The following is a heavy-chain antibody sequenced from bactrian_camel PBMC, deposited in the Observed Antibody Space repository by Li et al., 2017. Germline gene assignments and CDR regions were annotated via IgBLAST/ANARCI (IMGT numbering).Heavy chain of an antibody. CDR3: VACRIQGYFNG. Sequence: VQLVESGGGSVQTGGSLRLACEVSGYTPSTHCFAWFRQAPGKEREHVADIDNDGITYYSNSVRGRFTISKDNDENTVYLQMNSLRPEDTAVYYCVACRIQGYFNGWGQGTQVTVS. CDR1: GYTPSTHC. V-gene: IGHV3S53*01. D-gene: IGHD5*01. CDR2: IDNDGIT. J-gene: IGHJ4*01.